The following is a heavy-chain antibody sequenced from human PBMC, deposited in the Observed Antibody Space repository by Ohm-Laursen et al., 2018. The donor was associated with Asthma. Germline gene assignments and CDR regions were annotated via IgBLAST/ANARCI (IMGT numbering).Heavy chain of an antibody. D-gene: IGHD6-19*01. Sequence: SLRLSCAASGFTVSSNYMSWVRQAPGKGLEWVSVIYSGGSTYYADSVKGRFTISRDNSKNTLYLQMNSLRAEDTAVYYCARMDLIAVAGTNAFDIWGQGTMVTVSS. CDR1: GFTVSSNY. CDR3: ARMDLIAVAGTNAFDI. V-gene: IGHV3-53*01. CDR2: IYSGGST. J-gene: IGHJ3*02.